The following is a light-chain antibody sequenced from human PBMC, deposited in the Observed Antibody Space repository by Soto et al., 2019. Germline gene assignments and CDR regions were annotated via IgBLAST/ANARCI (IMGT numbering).Light chain of an antibody. CDR1: SSDVGGYNY. Sequence: QSALTQPASVSGSPGQSITISCTGTSSDVGGYNYVSWYQQHPDKAPKLIIYEVTNWPSGVSNRFSGSKSGNTASLTISGLQAEDDADYYCSSYTSRSTLGVFGTGTKLTVL. CDR2: EVT. CDR3: SSYTSRSTLGV. V-gene: IGLV2-14*01. J-gene: IGLJ1*01.